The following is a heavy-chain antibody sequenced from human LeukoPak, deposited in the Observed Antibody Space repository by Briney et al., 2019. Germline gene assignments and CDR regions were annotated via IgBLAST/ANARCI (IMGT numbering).Heavy chain of an antibody. CDR2: INPNSGGT. D-gene: IGHD6-13*01. CDR1: GYTFTGYY. V-gene: IGHV1-2*06. Sequence: GASVKVSCKASGYTFTGYYMHWVRQAPGQGLEWMGRINPNSGGTNYAQKFQGRVTMTRDTSISTAYMELSRLRSDDTAVYYCARVNGEQQPVYYYYGMDVWGQGTTVTVSS. J-gene: IGHJ6*02. CDR3: ARVNGEQQPVYYYYGMDV.